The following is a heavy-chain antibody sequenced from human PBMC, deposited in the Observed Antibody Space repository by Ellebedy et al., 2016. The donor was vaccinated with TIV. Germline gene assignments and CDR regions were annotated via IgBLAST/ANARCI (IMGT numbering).Heavy chain of an antibody. CDR2: ISSSSSTI. CDR3: ARDDY. CDR1: GFTFNNYA. J-gene: IGHJ4*02. Sequence: GESLKISCAASGFTFNNYAMSWVRQAPGKGLEWVSYISSSSSTIYYADSVKGRFTISRDNSKNTLYLQMNSLRAEDTAVYYCARDDYWGQGTLVTVSS. V-gene: IGHV3-48*01.